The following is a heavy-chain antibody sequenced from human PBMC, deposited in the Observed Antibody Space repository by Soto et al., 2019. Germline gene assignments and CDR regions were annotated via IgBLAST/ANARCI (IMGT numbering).Heavy chain of an antibody. V-gene: IGHV1-24*01. Sequence: ASVKVSCKVSGYTLTELSMHWVRQAPGKGLEWMGGFDPEDGETIYAQKFQGRVTMTGDTSTDTAYMELSSLRSEDTAVYYCATPAVFSCSSTSCYKNFDYWGQGTLVTVSS. CDR1: GYTLTELS. D-gene: IGHD2-2*01. CDR3: ATPAVFSCSSTSCYKNFDY. J-gene: IGHJ4*02. CDR2: FDPEDGET.